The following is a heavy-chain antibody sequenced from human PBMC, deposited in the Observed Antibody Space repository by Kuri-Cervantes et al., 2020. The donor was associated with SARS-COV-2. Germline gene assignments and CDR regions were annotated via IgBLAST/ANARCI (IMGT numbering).Heavy chain of an antibody. CDR2: ISSSSSTI. J-gene: IGHJ4*02. CDR3: ARAISSWFDY. CDR1: GFTSSSYS. V-gene: IGHV3-48*02. D-gene: IGHD6-13*01. Sequence: GESLKISCAASGFTSSSYSMNWVRQAPGKGLEWVSYISSSSSTIYYADSVKGRFTISRDNAKNSLYLQMNSLRDEDTAAYYCARAISSWFDYWGQGTLVTVSS.